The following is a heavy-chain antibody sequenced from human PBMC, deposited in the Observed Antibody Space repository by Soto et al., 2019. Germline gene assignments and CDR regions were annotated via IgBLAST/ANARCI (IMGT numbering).Heavy chain of an antibody. J-gene: IGHJ3*02. CDR2: IYYSGTT. Sequence: PSETLSLTCIVSGGSISIGGYYWSLIRKHPGKGLEWIGYIYYSGTTYNNPSLRSRTTISIDTSKNQFSLRLSSVSSADTAIYYCAIEEGQRRRGFVFDIWGPGTMVTV. CDR1: GGSISIGGYY. CDR3: AIEEGQRRRGFVFDI. V-gene: IGHV4-31*03. D-gene: IGHD3-3*01.